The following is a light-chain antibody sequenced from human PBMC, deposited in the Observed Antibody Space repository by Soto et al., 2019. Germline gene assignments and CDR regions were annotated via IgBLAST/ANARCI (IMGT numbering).Light chain of an antibody. Sequence: SYELTQPPSVSVAPGKTARITCGGNNIGSKSAHWDQKKPGQAPVLVIYYDTDRPSGIPERFSGSNSGNTATLTISRVEAGDEDDYYCYGCDSSSDHPGVFGGGTQLTVL. CDR1: NIGSKS. CDR2: YDT. CDR3: YGCDSSSDHPGV. V-gene: IGLV3-21*04. J-gene: IGLJ3*02.